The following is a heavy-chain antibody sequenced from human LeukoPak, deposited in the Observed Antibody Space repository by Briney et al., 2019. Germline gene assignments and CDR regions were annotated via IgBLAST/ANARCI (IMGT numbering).Heavy chain of an antibody. Sequence: PSETLSLTCTVSGGLISSGSYYWSWIRQPAGKGLEWIGRMYTSGSTNYNPSLKSRVTISVDTSKNQFSLKLSSVTAADTAVYYCATRLLTSRLGESDYWGQGTLVTVSS. V-gene: IGHV4-61*02. J-gene: IGHJ4*02. CDR3: ATRLLTSRLGESDY. CDR2: MYTSGST. CDR1: GGLISSGSYY. D-gene: IGHD3-10*01.